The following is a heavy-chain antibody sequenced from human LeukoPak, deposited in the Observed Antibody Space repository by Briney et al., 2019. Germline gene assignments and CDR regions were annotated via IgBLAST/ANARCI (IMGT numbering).Heavy chain of an antibody. D-gene: IGHD4-11*01. CDR1: GCTFSSYA. CDR2: ISGSGGST. V-gene: IGHV3-23*01. CDR3: ARDMTTVTTLDY. J-gene: IGHJ4*02. Sequence: PGWSLRLSCPASGCTFSSYAMSWDRHAPWKGLEWVSAISGSGGSTYYADSVKGRFTISRDNSKNTLYLQMNSLRAEDTAVYYCARDMTTVTTLDYWGQGTLVTVSS.